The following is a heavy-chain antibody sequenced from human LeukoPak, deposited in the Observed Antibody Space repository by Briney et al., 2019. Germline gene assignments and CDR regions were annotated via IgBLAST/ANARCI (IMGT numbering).Heavy chain of an antibody. J-gene: IGHJ4*02. Sequence: GASVKVSCKASGGTFSSYAISWVRHAPGQGLEWMGRIIPILGIANYAQKFQGRVTITADKSTSTAYMELSSLRAEGTAVYYCEREKTLGGWGSYPCHQWGQGTLVSVPS. CDR2: IIPILGIA. D-gene: IGHD3-16*01. V-gene: IGHV1-69*04. CDR1: GGTFSSYA. CDR3: EREKTLGGWGSYPCHQ.